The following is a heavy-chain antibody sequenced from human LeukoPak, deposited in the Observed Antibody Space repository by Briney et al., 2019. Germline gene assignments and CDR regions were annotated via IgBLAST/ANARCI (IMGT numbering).Heavy chain of an antibody. J-gene: IGHJ4*02. D-gene: IGHD6-6*01. CDR1: ADSISTYY. CDR3: ARAFSSSSFYFNY. CDR2: IYHSGST. V-gene: IGHV4-59*01. Sequence: SETLSLTCTVSADSISTYYWNWIRQPPGKGLEWIGYIYHSGSTNYNPSLKSRVTISVDTSKNQFSLKLSSVTAADTAVYYCARAFSSSSFYFNYWGQGTLVTVSS.